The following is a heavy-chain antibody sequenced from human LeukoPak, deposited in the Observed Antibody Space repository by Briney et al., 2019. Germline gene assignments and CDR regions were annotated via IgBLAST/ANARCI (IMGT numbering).Heavy chain of an antibody. Sequence: PGGSLRLSCAASGFTFSSYWMSWVRQAPGMGLEWVANIKQDGSEKYYVDSVKGRFIISRDNAKNSLYLQMNSLRAEDTAVYYCARDLSGWYLLFDYWGQGTLVTVSS. J-gene: IGHJ4*02. V-gene: IGHV3-7*03. CDR2: IKQDGSEK. CDR3: ARDLSGWYLLFDY. D-gene: IGHD6-19*01. CDR1: GFTFSSYW.